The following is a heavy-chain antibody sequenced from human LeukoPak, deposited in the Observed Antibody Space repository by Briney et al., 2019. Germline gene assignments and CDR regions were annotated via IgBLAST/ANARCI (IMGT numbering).Heavy chain of an antibody. CDR3: AKDLGVFDSSGYPPFDY. CDR1: GFTFSSYG. CDR2: ISYDGSNK. J-gene: IGHJ4*02. D-gene: IGHD3-22*01. V-gene: IGHV3-30*18. Sequence: GGSLRLSCAASGFTFSSYGMHWVRQAPGKGLEWVAVISYDGSNKYYADSVKGRFTISRDNSKNTLYLQMNSLRAEDTAVYYCAKDLGVFDSSGYPPFDYWGQGTLVTVSS.